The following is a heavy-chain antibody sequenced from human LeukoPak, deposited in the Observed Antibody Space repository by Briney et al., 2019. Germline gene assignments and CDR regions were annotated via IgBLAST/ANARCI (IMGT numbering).Heavy chain of an antibody. Sequence: SQTLSLTCTVSGGSISSGSYYWSWIRQPAGKGLEWIGRIYTSGSTNYNPSLKSRVTISVDTPKNQFSLKLSSVTAADTAVYHCVRVTTGGYYNCWGQGTLVTVSS. CDR1: GGSISSGSYY. CDR3: VRVTTGGYYNC. D-gene: IGHD3-22*01. CDR2: IYTSGST. V-gene: IGHV4-61*02. J-gene: IGHJ4*02.